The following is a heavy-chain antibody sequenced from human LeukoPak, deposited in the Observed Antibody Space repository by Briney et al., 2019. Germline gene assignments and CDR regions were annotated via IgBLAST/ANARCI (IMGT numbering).Heavy chain of an antibody. Sequence: GGSVKVSCKASGGTFSSYAISWVRQAPGQGLEWMGGIIPIFGTANYAQKFQGRVTITADESTSTAYMELSSLRSEDTAVYYCARAWSGYCTNGVCSNFDYWGQGTLVTVSS. D-gene: IGHD2-8*01. CDR1: GGTFSSYA. J-gene: IGHJ4*02. V-gene: IGHV1-69*13. CDR2: IIPIFGTA. CDR3: ARAWSGYCTNGVCSNFDY.